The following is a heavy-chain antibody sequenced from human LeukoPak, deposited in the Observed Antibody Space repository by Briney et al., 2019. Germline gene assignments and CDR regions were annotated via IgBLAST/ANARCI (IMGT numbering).Heavy chain of an antibody. CDR2: ISSGSNTI. CDR3: ARSGGFDF. Sequence: GGSLRLSCAASGFTFSSYWMSWVRQAPGKGLEWVSYISSGSNTIYYADSVKGRFTISRDNAKNSLYLQMNSLRAEDTAVYYCARSGGFDFWGQGTLVTVSS. J-gene: IGHJ4*02. V-gene: IGHV3-48*01. CDR1: GFTFSSYW.